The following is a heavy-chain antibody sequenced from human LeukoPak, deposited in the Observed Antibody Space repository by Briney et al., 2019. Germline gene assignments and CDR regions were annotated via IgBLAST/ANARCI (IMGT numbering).Heavy chain of an antibody. D-gene: IGHD1-1*01. CDR2: ISSSSSYI. CDR3: ARIWTGARGDFDY. V-gene: IGHV3-21*01. J-gene: IGHJ4*02. Sequence: GGSLRLSCAASEFTFSSYSMNWDRQAPGKGLEWVSSISSSSSYIYYADSVKGRFTISRDNAKNSLYLQMNSLRAEDTAVYYCARIWTGARGDFDYWVQGTLVTVSS. CDR1: EFTFSSYS.